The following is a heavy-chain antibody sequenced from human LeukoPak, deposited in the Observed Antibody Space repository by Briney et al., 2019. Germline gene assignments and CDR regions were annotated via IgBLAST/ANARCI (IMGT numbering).Heavy chain of an antibody. CDR3: ARPRVYYDILTGYYPSHLSYFDY. J-gene: IGHJ4*02. CDR1: GYTFTSYG. V-gene: IGHV1-18*01. D-gene: IGHD3-9*01. CDR2: ISAYNGNT. Sequence: ASVKLSCKASGYTFTSYGISWVRQAPGQGLEWMGWISAYNGNTNYAQKLQGRVTMTTDTSMSTAYMELRSLRSDDTAVYYCARPRVYYDILTGYYPSHLSYFDYWGQGTLVTVSS.